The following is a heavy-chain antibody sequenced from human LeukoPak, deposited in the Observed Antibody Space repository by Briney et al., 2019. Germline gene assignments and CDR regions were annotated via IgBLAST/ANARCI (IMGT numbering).Heavy chain of an antibody. CDR1: GYTFTGYY. D-gene: IGHD5-24*01. CDR2: INPNSGGT. J-gene: IGHJ4*02. CDR3: ARGDLRWGDYFDY. V-gene: IGHV1-2*02. Sequence: ASVKVSRKASGYTFTGYYMHWVRQAPGQGLEWMGWINPNSGGTNYAQKFQGRVTMTRDTSISTAYMELSRLRSDDTAVYYCARGDLRWGDYFDYWGQGTLVTVSS.